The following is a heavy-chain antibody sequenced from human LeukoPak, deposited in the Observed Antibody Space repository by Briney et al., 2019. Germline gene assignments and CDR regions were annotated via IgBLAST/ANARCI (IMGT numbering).Heavy chain of an antibody. D-gene: IGHD3-10*01. V-gene: IGHV1-58*01. Sequence: SVKVSSKASGSTFTSSAVQWVRQARGQRLEWIGWIVVGSGNTNYAQKFQERVTITRDMSTSTAYMELSSLRSEDTAVYYCAAVLGSGSYLYYFDYWGQGTLVTVSS. CDR2: IVVGSGNT. J-gene: IGHJ4*02. CDR3: AAVLGSGSYLYYFDY. CDR1: GSTFTSSA.